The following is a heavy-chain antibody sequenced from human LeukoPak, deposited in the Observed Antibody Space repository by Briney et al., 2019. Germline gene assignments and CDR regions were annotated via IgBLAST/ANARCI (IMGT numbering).Heavy chain of an antibody. CDR2: ISDRGSNT. Sequence: GGSLRLSCAASGFTFSTYAMRWDRQAPGKGLEWVSTISDRGSNTYYAASVRGRFTIPRDNSKNTLYLQKNSLRADDPAIYYCAKSMTLQWRGFFDLWGRGTHVTVSS. CDR3: AKSMTLQWRGFFDL. J-gene: IGHJ2*01. D-gene: IGHD6-19*01. CDR1: GFTFSTYA. V-gene: IGHV3-23*01.